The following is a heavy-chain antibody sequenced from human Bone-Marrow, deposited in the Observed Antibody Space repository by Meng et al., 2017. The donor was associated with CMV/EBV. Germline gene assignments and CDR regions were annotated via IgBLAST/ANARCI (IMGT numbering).Heavy chain of an antibody. V-gene: IGHV4-34*01. CDR2: INHSGST. J-gene: IGHJ6*01. CDR1: GGSFSGYY. D-gene: IGHD1-26*01. Sequence: SQTLSLTCAVYGGSFSGYYWSWIRQPPGKGLEWIGEINHSGSTNYNPSLKSRVTISVDTSKNQFSLKLSSVTAADTAVYDCARVGATNYYYGMYVWGQGTTVTVSS. CDR3: ARVGATNYYYGMYV.